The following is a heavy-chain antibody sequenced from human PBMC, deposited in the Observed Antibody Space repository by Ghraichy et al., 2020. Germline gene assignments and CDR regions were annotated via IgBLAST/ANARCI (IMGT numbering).Heavy chain of an antibody. Sequence: SETLSLTCAVYGGSFSGYYWSWIRQPPGKGLEWIGEINHSGSTNYNPSLKSRVTISVDTSKNQFSLKLSSVTAADTAVYYCARTGRYFDWLLSGRDYYYYYGMDVWGQGTTVTVSS. J-gene: IGHJ6*02. CDR3: ARTGRYFDWLLSGRDYYYYYGMDV. CDR1: GGSFSGYY. D-gene: IGHD3-9*01. CDR2: INHSGST. V-gene: IGHV4-34*01.